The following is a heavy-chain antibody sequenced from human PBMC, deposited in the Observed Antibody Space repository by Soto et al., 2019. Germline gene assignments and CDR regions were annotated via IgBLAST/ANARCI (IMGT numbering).Heavy chain of an antibody. CDR2: IYWDDDT. J-gene: IGHJ3*01. CDR1: GFSFSADGVG. Sequence: QITLKESGPTLVKPTQTLTLTCIFSGFSFSADGVGVGWIRQPPGKALEWLALIYWDDDTRYRPSLKSRLTITKDSSKNQVVLTMTNMDPLVTATYYCAHAFGGTSWPNDAFDVWGQGTVVTVSS. CDR3: AHAFGGTSWPNDAFDV. V-gene: IGHV2-5*02. D-gene: IGHD3-16*01.